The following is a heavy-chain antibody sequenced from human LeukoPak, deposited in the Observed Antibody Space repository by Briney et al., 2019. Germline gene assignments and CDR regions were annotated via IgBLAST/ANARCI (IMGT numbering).Heavy chain of an antibody. V-gene: IGHV4-34*01. Sequence: VXXXXFSGXXXXXIRQXXGKGLEWIGEINHSGSTNYNPSLKSRVTISVDTSKNQFSLKLSSVTAADTAVYYCARGLGPDDYWGQGTLVTVSS. CDR3: ARGLGPDDY. CDR1: XXXFSGXX. CDR2: INHSGST. J-gene: IGHJ4*02.